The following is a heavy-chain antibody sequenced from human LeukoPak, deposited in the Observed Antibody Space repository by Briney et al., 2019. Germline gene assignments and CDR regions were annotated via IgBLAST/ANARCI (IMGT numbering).Heavy chain of an antibody. CDR1: GGSISGYY. CDR2: LYNMRGA. CDR3: ARGDYGGNSEVYYYYYMDV. V-gene: IGHV4-59*01. J-gene: IGHJ6*03. Sequence: PSETVSLTCTVSGGSISGYYWSWSRQPPGKGVEWIGNLYNMRGAWYKSSLKSRVTTSVDTSRNEFSLKLSSVTAADTAVYYCARGDYGGNSEVYYYYYMDVWGKGTTVTVSS. D-gene: IGHD4-23*01.